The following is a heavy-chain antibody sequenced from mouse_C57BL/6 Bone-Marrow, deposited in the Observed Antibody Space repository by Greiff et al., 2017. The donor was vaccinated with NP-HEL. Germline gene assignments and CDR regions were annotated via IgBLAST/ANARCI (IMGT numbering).Heavy chain of an antibody. D-gene: IGHD2-3*01. Sequence: QVQLQQPGTELVKPGASVKLSCKASGYTFTSYWMHWVKQRPGQGLEWIGNINPSNGGTNYNEKFKSKAKLTVDKSSSTAYMQLSSLTSEDSAVYYCARDVGYFYWYFDVWGTGTTITVSS. V-gene: IGHV1-53*01. J-gene: IGHJ1*03. CDR1: GYTFTSYW. CDR3: ARDVGYFYWYFDV. CDR2: INPSNGGT.